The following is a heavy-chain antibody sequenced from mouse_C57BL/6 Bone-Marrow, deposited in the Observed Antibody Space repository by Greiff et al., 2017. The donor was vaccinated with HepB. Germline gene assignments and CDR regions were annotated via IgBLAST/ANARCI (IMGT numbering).Heavy chain of an antibody. CDR3: TRMTYYDYDGAYFDY. Sequence: EVHLVESGEGLVKPGGSLKLSCAASGFTFSSYAMSWVRQTPEKRLEWVAYISSGGDYIYYADTVKGRFTISRDNARNTLYLQMSSLKSEDTAMYYCTRMTYYDYDGAYFDYWGQGTTLTVSS. D-gene: IGHD2-4*01. CDR1: GFTFSSYA. CDR2: ISSGGDYI. V-gene: IGHV5-9-1*02. J-gene: IGHJ2*01.